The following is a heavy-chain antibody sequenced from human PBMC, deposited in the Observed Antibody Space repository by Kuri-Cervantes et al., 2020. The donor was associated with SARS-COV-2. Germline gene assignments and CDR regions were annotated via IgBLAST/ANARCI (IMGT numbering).Heavy chain of an antibody. D-gene: IGHD2-2*01. CDR1: GGSISSYY. Sequence: SETLSLTCTVSGGSISSYYWSWIRQPPGKGLEWIGYIYYSGSTNYNPSLKSRVTISVDTSKNQFSLKLSSVTGADTAVYYCASLSYCSSTSCYSSIEYFQHWGQGTLVTVSS. V-gene: IGHV4-59*12. CDR2: IYYSGST. CDR3: ASLSYCSSTSCYSSIEYFQH. J-gene: IGHJ1*01.